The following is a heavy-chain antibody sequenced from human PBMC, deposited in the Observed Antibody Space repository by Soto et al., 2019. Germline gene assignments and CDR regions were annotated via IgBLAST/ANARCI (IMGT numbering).Heavy chain of an antibody. Sequence: ASVKVSCKASGYTFTSYAMHWVRQAPGQRLEWMGWINAGNGNTKYSQKFQGRVTITRDTSASTAYMELSSLRSEDTAVYYCARANAVVVPAALLFDPWGQGTLVTVSS. CDR2: INAGNGNT. CDR1: GYTFTSYA. CDR3: ARANAVVVPAALLFDP. V-gene: IGHV1-3*01. D-gene: IGHD2-2*01. J-gene: IGHJ5*02.